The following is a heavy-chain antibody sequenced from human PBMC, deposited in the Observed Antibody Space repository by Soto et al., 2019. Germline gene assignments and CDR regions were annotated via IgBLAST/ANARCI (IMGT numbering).Heavy chain of an antibody. CDR3: ARETRDSSA. CDR1: GFIFSSST. CDR2: ISPSSSYF. V-gene: IGHV3-21*01. D-gene: IGHD1-1*01. Sequence: GGSLRLSCAASGFIFSSSTLSWVRQAPGKGLEWVSCISPSSSYFYYADSVKGRFSISRDNAKNSLFLEMNNLRAEDTAVYYCARETRDSSAWGQGTLVTVSS. J-gene: IGHJ5*02.